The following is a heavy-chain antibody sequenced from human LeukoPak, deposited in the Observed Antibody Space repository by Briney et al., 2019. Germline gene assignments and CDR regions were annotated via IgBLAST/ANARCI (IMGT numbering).Heavy chain of an antibody. Sequence: SETLSLTCTVSGGSISSSSYYWGWIRQPPGKGLEWIGSIYYSGSTNYNPSLKSRVTISVDTSKNQFSLKLSSVTAADTAVYYCARDTTVTLLGYWGQGTLVTVSS. CDR1: GGSISSSSYY. D-gene: IGHD4-17*01. J-gene: IGHJ4*02. CDR3: ARDTTVTLLGY. CDR2: IYYSGST. V-gene: IGHV4-39*07.